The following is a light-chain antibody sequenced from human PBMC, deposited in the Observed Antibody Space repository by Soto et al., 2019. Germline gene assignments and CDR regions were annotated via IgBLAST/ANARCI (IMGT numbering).Light chain of an antibody. CDR1: QTVRNNY. J-gene: IGKJ4*01. CDR2: DAS. CDR3: QQLSSYPLT. Sequence: EFVLTHSPGTLSLSPGEIATLSCRSIQTVRNNYLAWYQQKPGQAPRLLIYDASSRATGIPDRFSGGGSGTDFTLTISRLEPEDFAVYYCQQLSSYPLTFGGGTKVDIK. V-gene: IGKV3-20*01.